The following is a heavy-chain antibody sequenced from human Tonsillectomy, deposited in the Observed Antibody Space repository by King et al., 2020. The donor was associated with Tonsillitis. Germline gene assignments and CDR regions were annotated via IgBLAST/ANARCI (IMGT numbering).Heavy chain of an antibody. D-gene: IGHD2-2*02. CDR1: GFFFTDHF. CDR2: INPNGGGT. Sequence: QLVQAGAEMKKPGASMKVSCKASGFFFTDHFMHWVRQAPGQGLEWIGWINPNGGGTKYELECQGRVTITRETSISTAYMELSRLRYDDTAVYFCARDIPGLTTWDGAFDLWGQGTMLTVSS. V-gene: IGHV1-2*02. CDR3: ARDIPGLTTWDGAFDL. J-gene: IGHJ3*01.